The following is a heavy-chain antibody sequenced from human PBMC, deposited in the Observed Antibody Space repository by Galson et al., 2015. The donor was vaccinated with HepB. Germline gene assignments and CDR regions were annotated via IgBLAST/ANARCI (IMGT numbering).Heavy chain of an antibody. CDR3: ARVSSASGPYGSGWYGGIHL. Sequence: QSGAEVKEPGASVKVSCKASGYTFTRYGISWVRQAPGQGLEWMGWINPNSGGTDYAQKFQGRVTMTRDTSIGTAYMELSRLRSDDTAVYYCARVSSASGPYGSGWYGGIHLWGQGTLVTVSS. J-gene: IGHJ5*02. CDR2: INPNSGGT. CDR1: GYTFTRYG. D-gene: IGHD6-19*01. V-gene: IGHV1-2*02.